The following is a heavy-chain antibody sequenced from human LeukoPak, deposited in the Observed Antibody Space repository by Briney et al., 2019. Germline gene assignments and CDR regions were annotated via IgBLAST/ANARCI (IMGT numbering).Heavy chain of an antibody. V-gene: IGHV3-48*01. CDR3: ATYCSSTSCYLSFYGDV. CDR1: GFTFSSYS. D-gene: IGHD2-2*01. Sequence: GGSLRLSCAASGFTFSSYSMNWVRQAPGKGLEWVSYISSSSSTIYYADSVKGRFTISRDNAKNSLYLQMNSLRAEDTAVYYCATYCSSTSCYLSFYGDVWGKGTTVTVSS. CDR2: ISSSSSTI. J-gene: IGHJ6*04.